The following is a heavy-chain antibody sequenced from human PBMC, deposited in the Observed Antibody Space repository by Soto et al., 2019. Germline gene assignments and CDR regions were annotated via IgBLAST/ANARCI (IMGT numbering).Heavy chain of an antibody. CDR2: ISYDGSNK. Sequence: QVQLVESGGGVVQPGRSLRLSCAASGFTFSSYGMHWVRQAPGKGLEWVAVISYDGSNKYYADSVKGRFTISRDNYKNTLYLQMNSLRAEDTAVYYCAKGVSGDYWVQGTLVTVSS. J-gene: IGHJ4*02. D-gene: IGHD6-25*01. CDR3: AKGVSGDY. CDR1: GFTFSSYG. V-gene: IGHV3-30*18.